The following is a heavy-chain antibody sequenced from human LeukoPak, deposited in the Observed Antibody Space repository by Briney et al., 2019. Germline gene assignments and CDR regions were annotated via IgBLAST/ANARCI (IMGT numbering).Heavy chain of an antibody. D-gene: IGHD5-12*01. CDR3: AKGGYDYIEIGYFDY. CDR1: GFTLSNYA. J-gene: IGHJ4*02. Sequence: GGSLRLSCAASGFTLSNYAMNWVSQAPGKGLEWVSVVIGSSGSTDYADSVKGRFTISRDNSKNTLYLEMNSLRAEDTAIYYCAKGGYDYIEIGYFDYWGQGTLVTVSS. V-gene: IGHV3-23*01. CDR2: VIGSSGST.